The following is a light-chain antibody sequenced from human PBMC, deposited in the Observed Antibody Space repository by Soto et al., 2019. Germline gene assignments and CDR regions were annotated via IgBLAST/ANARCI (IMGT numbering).Light chain of an antibody. CDR2: SNN. CDR1: SSSIGSNT. V-gene: IGLV1-44*01. Sequence: QSVLTQPPSASGTPGQRVTISCSGSSSSIGSNTVNWYQQLPGTAPKLLIYSNNQRPSGVPDRFSGSKSGTSASLAISGLQSEDEADYYCSAWDDNLNGPVFGGGTKLTVL. J-gene: IGLJ2*01. CDR3: SAWDDNLNGPV.